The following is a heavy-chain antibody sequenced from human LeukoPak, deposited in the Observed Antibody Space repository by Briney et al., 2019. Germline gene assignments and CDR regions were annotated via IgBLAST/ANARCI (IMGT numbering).Heavy chain of an antibody. D-gene: IGHD6-19*01. V-gene: IGHV3-23*01. CDR1: GFTFSSYA. J-gene: IGHJ5*02. Sequence: GGSLRLSCAASGFTFSSYAMSWVRQAPGKGLEWVSGITASAHIKYYADSVKGRFSISRDNSNNTLYLQINGLRAEDTAVYYCAKAGSGWYGDSPSESWGQGILATVSS. CDR2: ITASAHIK. CDR3: AKAGSGWYGDSPSES.